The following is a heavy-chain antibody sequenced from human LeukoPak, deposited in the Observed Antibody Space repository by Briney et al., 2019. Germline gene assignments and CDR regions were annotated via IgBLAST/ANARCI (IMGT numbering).Heavy chain of an antibody. J-gene: IGHJ6*03. D-gene: IGHD1-26*01. CDR1: GGSISGDY. Sequence: SETLSLTCTVSGGSISGDYWSWIRQPAGKGLEWIGRINTSGNSNYNPSLKSRVTMSVDTSKNQFSLKLSSVTAADTTVYYCARGWGYMDVWGKGTTVTVSS. V-gene: IGHV4-4*07. CDR3: ARGWGYMDV. CDR2: INTSGNS.